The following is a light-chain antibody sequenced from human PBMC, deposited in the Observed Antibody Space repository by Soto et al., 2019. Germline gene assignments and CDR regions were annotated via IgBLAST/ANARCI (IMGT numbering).Light chain of an antibody. CDR3: QQYDSYPLT. CDR2: KAY. CDR1: QSISSW. J-gene: IGKJ4*01. V-gene: IGKV1-5*03. Sequence: DFQMTQSPSTLSASVGDRVTITCRASQSISSWLSWYQQKPGKAPKLLIYKAYTLQSGVPSRFSGSGSGTEFTLTISSLQPDDFASYYCQQYDSYPLTFGGGTKVEIK.